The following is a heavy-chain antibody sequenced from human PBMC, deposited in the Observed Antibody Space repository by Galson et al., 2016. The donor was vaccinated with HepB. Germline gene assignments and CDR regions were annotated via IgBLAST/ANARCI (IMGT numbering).Heavy chain of an antibody. D-gene: IGHD3-10*01. CDR3: GAPGPAFDF. CDR2: IFYSGRT. CDR1: RGSVGSRSFY. V-gene: IGHV4-39*01. Sequence: SETLSLTCTVSRGSVGSRSFYWAWIRQPPGKGLQWIGSIFYSGRTYFNPSLKSRVTISVDTSKNQFSVKLTSVTAADTAVYFCGAPGPAFDFWGPGTMVTVSS. J-gene: IGHJ3*01.